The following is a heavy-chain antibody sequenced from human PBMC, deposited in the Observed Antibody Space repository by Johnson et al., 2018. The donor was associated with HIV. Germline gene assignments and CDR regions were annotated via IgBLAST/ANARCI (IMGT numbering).Heavy chain of an antibody. CDR2: ISYDGSNK. Sequence: QVQLVESGGGVVQPGRSLRLSCAASGFTFSSYAMHWVRQAPGKGLEWVAVISYDGSNKYYADSMKGRFTISRDNSKNSLYLQMNSLRVDDTAVYYCARASGFDMWGQGTMVTVSS. V-gene: IGHV3-30*04. CDR1: GFTFSSYA. CDR3: ARASGFDM. D-gene: IGHD1-26*01. J-gene: IGHJ3*02.